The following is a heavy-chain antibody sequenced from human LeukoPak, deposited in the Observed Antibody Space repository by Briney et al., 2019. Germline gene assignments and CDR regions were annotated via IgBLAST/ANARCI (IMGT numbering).Heavy chain of an antibody. J-gene: IGHJ4*02. CDR1: GYTFTSYY. V-gene: IGHV1-46*01. D-gene: IGHD3-22*01. CDR3: AREIPSPSYYYDSSGYQLLDY. CDR2: INPSGGST. Sequence: GASVKISCKASGYTFTSYYMHWVRQAPGQGLEWMGIINPSGGSTSYAQKFQGRVTMTRDMSTSTVYKELSSLRSEDTAVYYCAREIPSPSYYYDSSGYQLLDYWGQGTLVTVSS.